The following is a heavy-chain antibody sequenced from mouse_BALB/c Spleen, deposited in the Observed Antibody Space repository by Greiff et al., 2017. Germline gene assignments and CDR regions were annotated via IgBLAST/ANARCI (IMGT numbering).Heavy chain of an antibody. J-gene: IGHJ2*01. CDR1: GFTFTDYY. CDR2: IRNKANGYTT. V-gene: IGHV7-3*02. Sequence: EVKLVESGGGLVQPGGSLRLSCATSGFTFTDYYMSWVRQPPGKALEWLGFIRNKANGYTTEYSASVKDRFTISRDNSQSILYLQMNTLRAEDSATYYCARDNYYGRGYFDYWGQGTTLTVSS. CDR3: ARDNYYGRGYFDY. D-gene: IGHD1-1*01.